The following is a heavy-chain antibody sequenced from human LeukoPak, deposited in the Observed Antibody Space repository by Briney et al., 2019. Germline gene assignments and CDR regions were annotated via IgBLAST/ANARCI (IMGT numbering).Heavy chain of an antibody. CDR1: GFTFSRSS. J-gene: IGHJ4*02. Sequence: GGSLRLSCAASGFTFSRSSMTWVRQAPGKGLEWVSLIDSGGSTYYADSVKGRFTISRDNSKKTLYLRVNSLRAEDTAVYYCARGYSSGWKGGFDYWGQGTLVTVSS. D-gene: IGHD6-19*01. CDR2: IDSGGST. V-gene: IGHV3-53*01. CDR3: ARGYSSGWKGGFDY.